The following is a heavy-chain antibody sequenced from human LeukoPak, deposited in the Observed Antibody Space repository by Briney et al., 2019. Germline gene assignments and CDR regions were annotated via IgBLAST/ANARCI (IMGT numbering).Heavy chain of an antibody. CDR1: GYTFTSYA. CDR3: ASVIAAVGY. D-gene: IGHD6-13*01. V-gene: IGHV7-4-1*02. Sequence: ASVKVSCKASGYTFTSYAMNWVRQAAGQGLEWMGWINTNTGNPTYAQGFTGRFVFSLDTSVSTAYLQISSLKVEDTAVYYCASVIAAVGYWGQGTLVTVSS. J-gene: IGHJ4*02. CDR2: INTNTGNP.